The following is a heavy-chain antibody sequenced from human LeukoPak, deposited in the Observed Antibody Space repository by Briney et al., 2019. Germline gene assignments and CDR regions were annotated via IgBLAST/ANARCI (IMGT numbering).Heavy chain of an antibody. V-gene: IGHV4-34*01. J-gene: IGHJ4*02. D-gene: IGHD2-8*01. CDR3: ARGGGSWSSCTNGVCYRWDFDY. Sequence: PSETLSLTCAVYGGSFSGYYWSWIRQPPGKGLEWIGEINQSGSTNYNPSLKSRVTISVDTSKNQFSLKLSSVTAADTAVYYCARGGGSWSSCTNGVCYRWDFDYWGQGTLVTVSS. CDR2: INQSGST. CDR1: GGSFSGYY.